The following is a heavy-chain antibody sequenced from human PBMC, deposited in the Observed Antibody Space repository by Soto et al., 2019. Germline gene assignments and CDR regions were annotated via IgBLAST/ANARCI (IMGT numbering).Heavy chain of an antibody. CDR1: GGTFYTST. Sequence: GASVKVSCKASGGTFYTSTFSWVRQAPGQGLEWMGSITPIYPTTNYAEKFQGRLTVTADGSTNTAYMELNSLTSEDTAVYYCASIPRYSFTTSHELDYWGHGTLVIV. V-gene: IGHV1-69*13. D-gene: IGHD3-22*01. J-gene: IGHJ4*01. CDR2: ITPIYPTT. CDR3: ASIPRYSFTTSHELDY.